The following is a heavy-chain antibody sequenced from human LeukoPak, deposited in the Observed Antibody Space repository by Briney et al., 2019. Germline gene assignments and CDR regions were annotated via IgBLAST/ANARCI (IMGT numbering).Heavy chain of an antibody. Sequence: GGSLRLSCAASGFTFSDYSMSWIRQAPGKGLEWISYISSTTSYRDYADSVRDRCTISRDNAKNSVYLQMNSLRDEDTAVYYCARDSGYNAFDYWGQGTLVTVSS. CDR2: ISSTTSYR. CDR1: GFTFSDYS. V-gene: IGHV3-11*05. J-gene: IGHJ4*02. CDR3: ARDSGYNAFDY. D-gene: IGHD5-12*01.